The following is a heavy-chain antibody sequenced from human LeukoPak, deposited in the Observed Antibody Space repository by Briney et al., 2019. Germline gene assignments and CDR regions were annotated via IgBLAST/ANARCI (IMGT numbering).Heavy chain of an antibody. Sequence: SETLSLTCTVSGGSISSYYWSWIRQPPGEGLEWIGYIYYSGSTNYNPSLKSRVTISVDTPKNQFSLKVSSVTAADTAVYYCARRTGYYDGFDYWGQGTLVTVSS. V-gene: IGHV4-59*01. D-gene: IGHD3/OR15-3a*01. J-gene: IGHJ4*02. CDR1: GGSISSYY. CDR3: ARRTGYYDGFDY. CDR2: IYYSGST.